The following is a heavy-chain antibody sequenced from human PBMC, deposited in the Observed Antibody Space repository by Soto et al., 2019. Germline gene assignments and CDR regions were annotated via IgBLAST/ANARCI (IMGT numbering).Heavy chain of an antibody. D-gene: IGHD2-15*01. CDR2: IYYSGST. Sequence: QLQLQESGPGLVKPSETLSLTCTVSGGSISSSSYYWGWIRQPPGKGLEWIGSIYYSGSTYYNPSLKSRVTISVDTSKSQFSLKLSSVTAADTAVYYCASYCSGGSCYGTPYNWFDPWGQGTLVTVSS. V-gene: IGHV4-39*01. J-gene: IGHJ5*02. CDR3: ASYCSGGSCYGTPYNWFDP. CDR1: GGSISSSSYY.